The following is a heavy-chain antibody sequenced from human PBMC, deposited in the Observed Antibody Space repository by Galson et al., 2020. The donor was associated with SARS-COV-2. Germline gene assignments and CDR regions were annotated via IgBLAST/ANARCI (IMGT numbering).Heavy chain of an antibody. D-gene: IGHD6-6*01. V-gene: IGHV4-39*01. J-gene: IGHJ4*02. CDR1: GGSFSFTDSNYY. CDR2: IYYDGNT. Sequence: SETLSLTCTVSGGSFSFTDSNYYWVWVRQPPGKGLEWVGSIYYDGNTYYNPSLKSRVTVSADTSKNQFSLKVNSVTAADTAVYYCARRCHYTSSPPYWGQGILVTVSS. CDR3: ARRCHYTSSPPY.